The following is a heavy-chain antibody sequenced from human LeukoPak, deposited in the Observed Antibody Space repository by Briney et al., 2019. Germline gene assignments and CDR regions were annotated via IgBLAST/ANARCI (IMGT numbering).Heavy chain of an antibody. J-gene: IGHJ4*02. D-gene: IGHD6-13*01. CDR2: IGSNGGST. V-gene: IGHV3-64*01. Sequence: PGGSLRLSCAASALTFSTYAMHWVRQAPGKGLEYVSGIGSNGGSTYYANSMKGRFTISRDNSKNTLYHQMGSPRAEDMAVYYWVRQAAGVVYWGQGTLVTVSS. CDR1: ALTFSTYA. CDR3: VRQAAGVVY.